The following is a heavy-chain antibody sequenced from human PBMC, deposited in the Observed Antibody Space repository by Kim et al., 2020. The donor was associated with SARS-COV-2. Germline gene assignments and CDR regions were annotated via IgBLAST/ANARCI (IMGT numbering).Heavy chain of an antibody. J-gene: IGHJ3*02. V-gene: IGHV5-51*01. D-gene: IGHD6-19*01. CDR2: IYPGDSDT. Sequence: GESLKISCKGSGYSFTIYWIAWVRQMPGKGLECMGIIYPGDSDTRYNPSFQGQVTIPADKSISTAYLQLSSLKASDTAMYYCARTYSSGSHDAFDIWGQGTMVTVSS. CDR1: GYSFTIYW. CDR3: ARTYSSGSHDAFDI.